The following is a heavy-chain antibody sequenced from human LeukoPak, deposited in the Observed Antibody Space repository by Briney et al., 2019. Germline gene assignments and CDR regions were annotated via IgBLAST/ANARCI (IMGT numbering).Heavy chain of an antibody. CDR3: ARSVRGVSHFDY. D-gene: IGHD3-10*01. V-gene: IGHV3-66*01. CDR1: GFTVSSNY. CDR2: IYSGGST. Sequence: GGSLRLSCAASGFTVSSNYMSWVRQAPGKGLEWVSVIYSGGSTYYADSVKGRFTISRDNSKNTLYLQMNSLRAEDTAVYYCARSVRGVSHFDYWGQGTLVTVSS. J-gene: IGHJ4*02.